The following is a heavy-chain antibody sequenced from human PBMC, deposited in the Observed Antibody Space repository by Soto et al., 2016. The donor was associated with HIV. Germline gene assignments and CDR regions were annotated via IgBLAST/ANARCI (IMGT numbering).Heavy chain of an antibody. D-gene: IGHD3-9*01. CDR1: GFTFTDYT. J-gene: IGHJ6*03. Sequence: EVQLLESGGDLIQPGGSLRLSCQASGFTFTDYTMTWVRQAPGKRPEWVSSIGGSGITYYADSVKGRFTMSRDDSKNSLYLQMDSLRAEDTAIYYCARVSGDRDVLTGRYSEYFIDVWGRGTAVTVSS. CDR2: SIGGSGIT. V-gene: IGHV3-23*01. CDR3: ARVSGDRDVLTGRYSEYFIDV.